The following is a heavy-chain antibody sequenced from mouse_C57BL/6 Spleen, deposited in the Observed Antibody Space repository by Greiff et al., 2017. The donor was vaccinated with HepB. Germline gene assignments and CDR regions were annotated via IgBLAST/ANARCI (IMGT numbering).Heavy chain of an antibody. Sequence: EVKLMESEGGLVQPGSSMKLSCTASGFTFSDYYMAWVRQVPEKGLEWVANINYDGSSTYYLDSLKSRFIISRDNAKNILYLQMSSLKSEDTATYYCARGGWDDAMDYWGQGTSVTVSS. D-gene: IGHD4-1*01. CDR3: ARGGWDDAMDY. CDR1: GFTFSDYY. CDR2: INYDGSST. V-gene: IGHV5-16*01. J-gene: IGHJ4*01.